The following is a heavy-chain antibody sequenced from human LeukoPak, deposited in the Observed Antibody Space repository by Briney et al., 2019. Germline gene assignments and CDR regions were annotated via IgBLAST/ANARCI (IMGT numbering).Heavy chain of an antibody. J-gene: IGHJ4*02. CDR3: TTDLQVGWSPWDY. CDR1: GFTFSNAW. CDR2: IKSKTDGGTT. Sequence: GSLRLSCAASGFTFSNAWMSWGRQAPGKGVGWVGRIKSKTDGGTTDYAAPVKGRFTISRDDSKNTLYLQMNSLKTEDTAVYYCTTDLQVGWSPWDYWGQGTLVTVSS. D-gene: IGHD2-15*01. V-gene: IGHV3-15*01.